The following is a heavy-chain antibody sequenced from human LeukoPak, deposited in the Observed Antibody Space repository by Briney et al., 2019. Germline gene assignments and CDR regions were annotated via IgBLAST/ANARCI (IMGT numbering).Heavy chain of an antibody. CDR1: GFTFSDTY. CDR3: ARRAYSDHFFDY. D-gene: IGHD4-17*01. CDR2: LGGSGNSN. J-gene: IGHJ4*02. V-gene: IGHV3-11*01. Sequence: GGPLRLSCAAPGFTFSDTYMSWIPRAPGKGLNWVSDLGGSGNSNCYLDSVKGRFTISRDNAKKSLYLQLSSLRAEDTSVYYCARRAYSDHFFDYWGQGTLVTVSP.